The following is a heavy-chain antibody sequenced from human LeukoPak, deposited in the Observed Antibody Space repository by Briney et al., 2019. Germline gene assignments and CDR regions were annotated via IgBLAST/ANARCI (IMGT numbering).Heavy chain of an antibody. D-gene: IGHD3-22*01. CDR2: INNDGTST. CDR1: GFTFSNYW. CDR3: ARDTIVVLS. J-gene: IGHJ5*02. Sequence: GGSLRLSCATSGFTFSNYWMHWVRQAPGKGLVWVSHINNDGTSTSYADSVKGRFTISRDNAKNSLYLQMNSLRAEDTAMYYCARDTIVVLSWGQGTLVTVSS. V-gene: IGHV3-74*01.